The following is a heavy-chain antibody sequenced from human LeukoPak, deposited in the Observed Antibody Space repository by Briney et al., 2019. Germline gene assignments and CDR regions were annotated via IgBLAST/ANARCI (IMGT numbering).Heavy chain of an antibody. Sequence: SETLSLTCTVSGGSISSGGYYWSWIRQHPGKGLEWIGYIYYSGSTYYNPSLKSRVTISVDTSKDQFSLKLSSVTAADTAVYYCARANWDTAMVKDYYFDYWGQGTLVTVSS. D-gene: IGHD5-18*01. CDR1: GGSISSGGYY. CDR2: IYYSGST. CDR3: ARANWDTAMVKDYYFDY. J-gene: IGHJ4*02. V-gene: IGHV4-31*03.